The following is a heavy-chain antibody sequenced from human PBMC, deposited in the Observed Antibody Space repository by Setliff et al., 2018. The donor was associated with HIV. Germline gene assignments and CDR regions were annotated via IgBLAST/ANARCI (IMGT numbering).Heavy chain of an antibody. J-gene: IGHJ4*02. CDR2: IYTSGST. V-gene: IGHV4-61*09. CDR3: TRWNFMTTVTFDY. D-gene: IGHD4-4*01. Sequence: SETLSLTCTVSGGSISSGSYYWSWIRQPAGKGLEWIGHIYTSGSTNYNPSLESRVTISLDTSKNQFSLKLSSVTAADTAVYYCTRWNFMTTVTFDYWGQGTLVTVSS. CDR1: GGSISSGSYY.